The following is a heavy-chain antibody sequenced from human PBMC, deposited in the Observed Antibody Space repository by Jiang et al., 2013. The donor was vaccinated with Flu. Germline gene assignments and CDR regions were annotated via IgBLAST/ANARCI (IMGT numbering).Heavy chain of an antibody. Sequence: FTFSIYGMHWVRQTPVKGLEWVAVISYDGSNRHYTNSVKGRFTISRDNSNNTVYLQMNSLSAEDTAVYFCAKDRSGYYYYNSGATGGAVDIWGQGTVVTVSS. CDR3: AKDRSGYYYYNSGATGGAVDI. J-gene: IGHJ3*02. CDR2: ISYDGSNR. D-gene: IGHD3-10*01. V-gene: IGHV3-30*18. CDR1: FTFSIYG.